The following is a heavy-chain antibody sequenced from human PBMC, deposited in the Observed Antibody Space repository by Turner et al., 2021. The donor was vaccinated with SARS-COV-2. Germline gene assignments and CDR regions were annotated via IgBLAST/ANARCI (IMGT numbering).Heavy chain of an antibody. CDR2: IYYSGST. CDR3: AGEVVVPTTILGAVYGMDV. D-gene: IGHD2-2*02. J-gene: IGHJ6*02. V-gene: IGHV4-39*01. Sequence: QLQLQASGPGLVKPSETLSLTCTVSGCSISSSSYYWGWIRQPPGKGLEWIGSIYYSGSTYYNPSLKSRVTISVDTSKNQFSLKLSSVTAADTAVYYCAGEVVVPTTILGAVYGMDVWGQGTTVTVSS. CDR1: GCSISSSSYY.